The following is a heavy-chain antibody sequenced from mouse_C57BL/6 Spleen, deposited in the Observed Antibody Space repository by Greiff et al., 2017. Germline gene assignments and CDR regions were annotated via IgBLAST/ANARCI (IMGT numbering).Heavy chain of an antibody. D-gene: IGHD3-2*02. CDR2: INPNNGGT. V-gene: IGHV1-18*01. J-gene: IGHJ3*01. CDR1: GYTFTDYN. Sequence: EVQLQQSGPELVKPGASVKIPCKASGYTFTDYNMDWVKQSHGKSLEWIGDINPNNGGTIYNQKFKGKATLTVDKSSRTAYMELRSLTSEDTAVYYCARASSGPAWFAYWGQGTLVTVSA. CDR3: ARASSGPAWFAY.